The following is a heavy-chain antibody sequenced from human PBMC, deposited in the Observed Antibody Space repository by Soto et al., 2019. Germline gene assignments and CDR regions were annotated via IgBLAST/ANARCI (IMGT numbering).Heavy chain of an antibody. Sequence: GGSLRLSCAASGFTFSSYAMSWVRQAPGKGLEWVSAISGSGGSTYYADSVKGRFTISRDNSKNTLYLQMNSLRAEDTAVYDCAKDRGVRGVTSMDVWGQGTTVTVSS. V-gene: IGHV3-23*01. CDR3: AKDRGVRGVTSMDV. D-gene: IGHD3-10*01. CDR1: GFTFSSYA. J-gene: IGHJ6*02. CDR2: ISGSGGST.